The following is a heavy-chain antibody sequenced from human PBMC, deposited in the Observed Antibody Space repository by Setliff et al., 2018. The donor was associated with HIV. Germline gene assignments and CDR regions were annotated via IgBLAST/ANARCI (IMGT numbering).Heavy chain of an antibody. V-gene: IGHV4-34*01. CDR3: ARGLNYYGSGSYLPLGY. CDR2: IDHSGST. D-gene: IGHD3-10*01. Sequence: PSETLSLTCAVYGGSFNDYYWTWIRQPPGKGLEWIGEIDHSGSTEYHASLKSRVTISIDTSKNQISLKLSSVTAADTAVYYCARGLNYYGSGSYLPLGYWGQGTLVTVSS. J-gene: IGHJ4*02. CDR1: GGSFNDYY.